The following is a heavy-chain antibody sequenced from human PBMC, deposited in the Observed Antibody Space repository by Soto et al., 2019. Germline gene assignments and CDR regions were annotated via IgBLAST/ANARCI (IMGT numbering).Heavy chain of an antibody. CDR3: ARDKITGLFDY. J-gene: IGHJ4*02. D-gene: IGHD2-8*02. CDR2: INHSGST. CDR1: GGSFSGYY. V-gene: IGHV4-34*01. Sequence: PSETLSLTCAVYGGSFSGYYWTWIRQPPGTGLEWIGEINHSGSTNYNPSLKSRVTISVDTSKNQFSLKLTSVTAADTVVYYCARDKITGLFDYWGPGTLVT.